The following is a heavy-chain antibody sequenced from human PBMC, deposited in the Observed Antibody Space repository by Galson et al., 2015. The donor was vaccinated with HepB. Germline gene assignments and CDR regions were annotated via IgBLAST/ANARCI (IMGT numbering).Heavy chain of an antibody. Sequence: SLRLSCAASGFTFSNYGMHWVRQAPGKGLEWVAVISYDGNNKYYAESVRGRFTVSRDNSNNTLYLQINSLRPEDTAVYYCADCDYVDTAMLIHWGQGTLVAVSS. D-gene: IGHD5-18*01. J-gene: IGHJ4*02. CDR1: GFTFSNYG. V-gene: IGHV3-30*03. CDR3: ADCDYVDTAMLIH. CDR2: ISYDGNNK.